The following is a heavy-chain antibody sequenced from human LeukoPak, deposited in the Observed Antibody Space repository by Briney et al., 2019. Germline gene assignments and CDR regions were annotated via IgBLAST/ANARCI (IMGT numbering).Heavy chain of an antibody. J-gene: IGHJ4*02. D-gene: IGHD3-9*01. CDR2: ITWDGAST. V-gene: IGHV3-43*01. CDR3: AKDITSGIDYDILTGYYTFDY. Sequence: GGSLRLSCAASGFTFDEYTMHWVRQAPGKGLEWVSLITWDGASTYYADSVKGRFTISRDNSKNSLYLQMNSLRTEDTALYYCAKDITSGIDYDILTGYYTFDYWGQGTLVTVSS. CDR1: GFTFDEYT.